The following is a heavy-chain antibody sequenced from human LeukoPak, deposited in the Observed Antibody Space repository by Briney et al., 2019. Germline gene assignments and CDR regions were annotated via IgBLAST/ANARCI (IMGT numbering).Heavy chain of an antibody. V-gene: IGHV1-69*05. D-gene: IGHD3-22*01. CDR1: GGTFIIYA. Sequence: ASVTVSFEASGGTFIIYAISWVRQAPGQGGGWMGGIIHMLGTANYTQKFQGRGTITTDESTRTDYMELSSLRSEDTAVYYCARGYYDSSGPNFDYWGQGTLVTLSS. CDR2: IIHMLGTA. CDR3: ARGYYDSSGPNFDY. J-gene: IGHJ4*02.